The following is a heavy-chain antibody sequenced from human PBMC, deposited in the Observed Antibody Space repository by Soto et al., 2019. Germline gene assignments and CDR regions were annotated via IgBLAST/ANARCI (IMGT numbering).Heavy chain of an antibody. J-gene: IGHJ2*01. V-gene: IGHV3-7*03. CDR3: ARIDCGGNCYSRSWYFDI. CDR1: GFTFSNYW. Sequence: EVQLVESGGGLVQPGGSLRLSCVASGFTFSNYWMGWVRQAPGKGLEWVANIRQDGGDKRDLDSVKGRFTISRDNAQNSLYLQMNSLRAEDTAVYYCARIDCGGNCYSRSWYFDIWGPGTLVTVSS. D-gene: IGHD2-21*02. CDR2: IRQDGGDK.